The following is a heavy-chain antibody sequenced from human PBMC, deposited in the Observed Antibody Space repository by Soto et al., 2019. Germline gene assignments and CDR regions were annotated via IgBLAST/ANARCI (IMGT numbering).Heavy chain of an antibody. D-gene: IGHD2-21*02. CDR1: GGTFSSNT. J-gene: IGHJ4*02. V-gene: IGHV1-69*06. CDR2: IITLCGTA. CDR3: ASKAACGGACYAFDS. Sequence: QVQLVQSGAEVKKPWSSVKISCKASGGTFSSNTINWVRQAAGQGLEWMGGIITLCGTADYAEKFQGRVTITADKDTNTEYLELGSLRSDDTAVYYCASKAACGGACYAFDSWGQGTLVTVSS.